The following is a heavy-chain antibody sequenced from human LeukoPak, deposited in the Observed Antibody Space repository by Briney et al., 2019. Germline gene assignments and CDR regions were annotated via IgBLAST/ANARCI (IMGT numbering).Heavy chain of an antibody. CDR2: ISGSGGST. CDR3: AKVPITMIVVVIRDWYFDL. D-gene: IGHD3-22*01. J-gene: IGHJ2*01. V-gene: IGHV3-23*01. CDR1: GYSISSGYY. Sequence: PSETLSLTCTVSGYSISSGYYWGWIRQPPGKGLEWVSAISGSGGSTYYADSVKGRFTISRDNSKNTLYLQMNSLRAEDTAVYYCAKVPITMIVVVIRDWYFDLWGRGTLVTVSS.